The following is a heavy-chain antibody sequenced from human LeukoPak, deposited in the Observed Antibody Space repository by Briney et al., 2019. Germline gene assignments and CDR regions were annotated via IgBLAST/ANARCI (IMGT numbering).Heavy chain of an antibody. Sequence: GGSLRLSCAASGFTVSSNYMSWVRQAPGKGLEWVSVIYSGGSTYYADSVKGRFTISRDNSKNTLYLQMNSLKTEDTAVYYCTTEGSRIVPAAPFDYWGQGTLVTVSS. CDR2: IYSGGST. V-gene: IGHV3-53*01. CDR1: GFTVSSNY. CDR3: TTEGSRIVPAAPFDY. D-gene: IGHD2-2*01. J-gene: IGHJ4*02.